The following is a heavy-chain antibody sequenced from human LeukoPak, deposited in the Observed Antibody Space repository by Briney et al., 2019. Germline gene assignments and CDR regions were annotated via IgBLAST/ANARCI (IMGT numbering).Heavy chain of an antibody. V-gene: IGHV1-69*01. J-gene: IGHJ4*02. D-gene: IGHD3-16*02. Sequence: SVKVSCKTSGGTFSTSAISWVRQAPGQGLEWMGGIIPMFGTADYAQKFQGRVTITADESTTTAYMDLSSLRSEDTAVYYCARGSGDYAWGSYRAIHFDSWGQGTLVTVSS. CDR2: IIPMFGTA. CDR3: ARGSGDYAWGSYRAIHFDS. CDR1: GGTFSTSA.